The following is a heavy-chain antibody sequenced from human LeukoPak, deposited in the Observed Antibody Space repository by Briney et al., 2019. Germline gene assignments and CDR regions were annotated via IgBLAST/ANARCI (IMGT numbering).Heavy chain of an antibody. V-gene: IGHV1-18*01. CDR3: ARGPHYGSLIPYNWFDP. CDR1: GYTFTSYG. CDR2: ISAYNGNT. D-gene: IGHD4-17*01. Sequence: GASVKVSCKASGYTFTSYGISWVRQAPGQGLEWMGWISAYNGNTNYAQKLQGRVTMTTDTSTSTAYMELRSLRSDDTAVYYCARGPHYGSLIPYNWFDPWGQGTLVTVSS. J-gene: IGHJ5*02.